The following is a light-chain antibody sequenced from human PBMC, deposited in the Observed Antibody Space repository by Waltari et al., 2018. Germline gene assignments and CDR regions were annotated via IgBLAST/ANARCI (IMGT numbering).Light chain of an antibody. J-gene: IGLJ3*02. CDR2: DVS. CDR1: SSDVGFYHY. Sequence: QSALTQPASVSGSPGQSITISCYGTSSDVGFYHYVSWYQQHPGKAPKLIIYDVSQRPSGCSFRFSCSKSGNTPSLTIAGLQAEDAADYYCNSYTGSNSWVFGGVTMVTVL. V-gene: IGLV2-14*01. CDR3: NSYTGSNSWV.